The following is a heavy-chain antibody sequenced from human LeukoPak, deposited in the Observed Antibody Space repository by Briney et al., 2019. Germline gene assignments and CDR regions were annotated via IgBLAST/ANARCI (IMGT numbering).Heavy chain of an antibody. D-gene: IGHD3-22*01. Sequence: GGSLRLSCAASGFTFDDYAMHWVRQAPGEGLEWVSGISWNSGSIGYADSVKGRFTISRDNAKNSLYLQMNSLRAEDTALYYCAKSLGPYYYDSSGYSFDYWGQGTLVTVSS. CDR1: GFTFDDYA. CDR2: ISWNSGSI. CDR3: AKSLGPYYYDSSGYSFDY. J-gene: IGHJ4*02. V-gene: IGHV3-9*01.